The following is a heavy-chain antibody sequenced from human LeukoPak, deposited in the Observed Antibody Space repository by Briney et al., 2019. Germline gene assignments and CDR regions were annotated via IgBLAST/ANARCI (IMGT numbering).Heavy chain of an antibody. J-gene: IGHJ4*02. V-gene: IGHV4-39*01. CDR3: ARSAVRYQIVGATYLHRYLDY. CDR2: IYYSGST. D-gene: IGHD1-26*01. Sequence: SETLSLTCTVSGGSISSSSYYWGWVRQPPGKGLERIGSIYYSGSTYYNPSLKSRVTISVDTSKNQFSLKLSSVTAADTAVYYCARSAVRYQIVGATYLHRYLDYWGQGTLVTVSS. CDR1: GGSISSSSYY.